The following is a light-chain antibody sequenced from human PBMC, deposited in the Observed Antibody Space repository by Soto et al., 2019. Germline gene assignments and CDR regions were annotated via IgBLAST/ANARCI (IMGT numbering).Light chain of an antibody. CDR2: DAS. CDR3: QQRSNWPPKIT. CDR1: QSVSIY. Sequence: EIVLAQSPATLSLSPGERATLSCMASQSVSIYLAWYQQKPGQAPRLLIYDASNRATGIPARFSGSGSGTDLTLTISSLEPEYFAVYYCQQRSNWPPKITFGQGTRLEIK. J-gene: IGKJ5*01. V-gene: IGKV3-11*01.